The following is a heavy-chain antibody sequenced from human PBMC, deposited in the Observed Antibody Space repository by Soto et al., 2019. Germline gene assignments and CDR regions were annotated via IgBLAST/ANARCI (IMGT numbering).Heavy chain of an antibody. CDR2: ISWNSGSI. CDR3: AKDAMTSSYYYYYYMDV. D-gene: IGHD2-21*02. CDR1: GFTFDDYA. J-gene: IGHJ6*03. V-gene: IGHV3-9*01. Sequence: EVQLVEPGGGLVQPGRSLRLSCAASGFTFDDYAMHWVRQAPGKGLEWVSGISWNSGSIGYADSVKGRFTISRDNAKNSLYLQMNSLRAEDTALYYCAKDAMTSSYYYYYYMDVWGKGTTVTVSS.